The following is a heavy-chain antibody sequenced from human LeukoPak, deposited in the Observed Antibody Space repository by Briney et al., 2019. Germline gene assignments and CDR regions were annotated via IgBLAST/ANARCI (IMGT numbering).Heavy chain of an antibody. CDR2: ISSSSSYI. Sequence: GGSLRLSCAASGFTFSSYSMNWVRQAPGKGLEWVSSISSSSSYIYYADSVKGRFAISRDNAKNSLYLQMNSLRAEDTAVYYCARWVGATRRYFDYWGQGTLVTVSS. CDR3: ARWVGATRRYFDY. J-gene: IGHJ4*02. D-gene: IGHD1-26*01. V-gene: IGHV3-21*01. CDR1: GFTFSSYS.